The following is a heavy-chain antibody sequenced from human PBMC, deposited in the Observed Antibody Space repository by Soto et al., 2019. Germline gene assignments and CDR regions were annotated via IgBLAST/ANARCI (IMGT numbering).Heavy chain of an antibody. CDR3: ARAVYCTTANCWDDFHYYNIDV. D-gene: IGHD2-2*01. V-gene: IGHV4-30-4*01. J-gene: IGHJ6*02. Sequence: SETLSLTCIVSGGSIRNGDYYWGWIRQPPGKGLEWIGYVYYSGTTYSHPSLNSRVSISVDTSENQFSLRLTSVTAADTAVYYCARAVYCTTANCWDDFHYYNIDVWGQGTAVT. CDR2: VYYSGTT. CDR1: GGSIRNGDYY.